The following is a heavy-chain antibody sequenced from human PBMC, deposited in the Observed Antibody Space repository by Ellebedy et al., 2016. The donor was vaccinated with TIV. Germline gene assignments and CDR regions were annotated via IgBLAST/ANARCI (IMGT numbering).Heavy chain of an antibody. Sequence: GESLKISXAASGLTFSSYPMSWVRQAPGKGLEWVSAISGSGGSTFYADSVRGRFTISRDNSKNTLYLHMNSLRPEDTAVYYCAKDPVGTTRYFDYWGQGTLVTVSS. CDR3: AKDPVGTTRYFDY. D-gene: IGHD1-1*01. V-gene: IGHV3-23*01. J-gene: IGHJ4*02. CDR2: ISGSGGST. CDR1: GLTFSSYP.